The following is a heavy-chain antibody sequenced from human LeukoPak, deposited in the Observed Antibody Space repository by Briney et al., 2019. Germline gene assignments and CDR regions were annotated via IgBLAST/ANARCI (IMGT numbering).Heavy chain of an antibody. V-gene: IGHV4-61*02. CDR2: IYSSGST. J-gene: IGHJ6*03. CDR3: ARVRPLWFLSYNYMDV. Sequence: PSQTLSLTCTVSGGSISSGSYYWNWIRQPAGKGLEWIGRIYSSGSTNYHPSLKSRVTIFVDTSKKQLSLKLSSVTAADTAVYFCARVRPLWFLSYNYMDVWGKGATVTVSS. D-gene: IGHD5-18*01. CDR1: GGSISSGSYY.